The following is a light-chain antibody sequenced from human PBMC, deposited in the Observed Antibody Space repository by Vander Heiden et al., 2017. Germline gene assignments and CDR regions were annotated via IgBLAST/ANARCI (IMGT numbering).Light chain of an antibody. Sequence: DIQMTQSPSSLSASVGDRVTITCRASQSISSYLNWYQQKPGKAPKLLIYAASSLQSWVPSMFSGSGSGIDLIFTSSRLQPGDFATDYCRLSDSTPRTVGQGTKVEIK. CDR2: AAS. V-gene: IGKV1-39*01. CDR1: QSISSY. J-gene: IGKJ1*01. CDR3: RLSDSTPRT.